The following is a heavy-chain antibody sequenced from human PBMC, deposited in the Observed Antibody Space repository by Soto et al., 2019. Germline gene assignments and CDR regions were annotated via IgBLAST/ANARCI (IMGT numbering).Heavy chain of an antibody. CDR3: AREFPSTYWFDP. CDR1: GYPSINFY. Sequence: GASVKVSCKTSGYPSINFYVHWVRQAPGQGLEWLGNINPRADSTVYAPKFEDRVSMTRDTSTSTVYMELSSLTSDDTAMYYCAREFPSTYWFDPWGHGTLVTVSS. D-gene: IGHD3-16*01. J-gene: IGHJ5*02. CDR2: INPRADST. V-gene: IGHV1-46*01.